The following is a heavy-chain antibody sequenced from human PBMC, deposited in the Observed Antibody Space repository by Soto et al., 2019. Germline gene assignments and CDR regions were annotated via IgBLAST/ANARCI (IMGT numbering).Heavy chain of an antibody. J-gene: IGHJ4*02. CDR3: ARTYYYDSSGWVD. D-gene: IGHD3-22*01. CDR2: INHSGST. V-gene: IGHV4-34*01. CDR1: GGSFSGYY. Sequence: QVQLQQWGAGLLKPSETLSLTCAVYGGSFSGYYWSWIRQPPGKGLEWIGEINHSGSTNYNPSLNSRVTISVATSKDQFSLKLSSVTAADTAVYSCARTYYYDSSGWVDWGQGTLVTVSS.